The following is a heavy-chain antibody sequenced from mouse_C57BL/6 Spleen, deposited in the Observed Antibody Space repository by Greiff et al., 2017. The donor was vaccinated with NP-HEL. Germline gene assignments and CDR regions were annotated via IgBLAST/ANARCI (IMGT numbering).Heavy chain of an antibody. Sequence: QVQLQQPGAELVMPGASVKLSCKASGYTFTSYWMHWVKQRPGQGLEWIGEIDPSDSYTNYNQKFKGKSTLTVDKSSSTAYMQLSSLTSEDSAVYYCARDPGFYGSSYRYFDVWGTGTTVTVSS. J-gene: IGHJ1*03. V-gene: IGHV1-69*01. CDR3: ARDPGFYGSSYRYFDV. D-gene: IGHD1-1*01. CDR2: IDPSDSYT. CDR1: GYTFTSYW.